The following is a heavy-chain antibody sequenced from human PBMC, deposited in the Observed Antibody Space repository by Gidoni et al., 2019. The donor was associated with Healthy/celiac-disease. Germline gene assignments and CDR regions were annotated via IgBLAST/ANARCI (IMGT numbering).Heavy chain of an antibody. CDR2: ISYDGSNK. D-gene: IGHD6-19*01. Sequence: HWVRQAPGKGLEWVAVISYDGSNKYYADSAKGRFTISRDNSKNTLYLQMNSLRAEDTAVYYCARDRASGWYDYWGQGTLVTVSS. CDR3: ARDRASGWYDY. V-gene: IGHV3-30-3*01. J-gene: IGHJ4*02.